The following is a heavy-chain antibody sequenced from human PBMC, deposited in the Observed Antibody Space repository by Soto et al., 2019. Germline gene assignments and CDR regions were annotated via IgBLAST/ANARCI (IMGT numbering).Heavy chain of an antibody. Sequence: GGSLRLSCAASGFTFSSYSMNWVRQAPGKGLQWVSVISGSGATKYYADSVKSRFTSSRDNSKNTLYLQMNSLRAEDTAVHYCAKDISTSGTSRRAFDIWGQGTMVTVS. V-gene: IGHV3-23*01. D-gene: IGHD1-7*01. J-gene: IGHJ3*02. CDR2: ISGSGATK. CDR3: AKDISTSGTSRRAFDI. CDR1: GFTFSSYS.